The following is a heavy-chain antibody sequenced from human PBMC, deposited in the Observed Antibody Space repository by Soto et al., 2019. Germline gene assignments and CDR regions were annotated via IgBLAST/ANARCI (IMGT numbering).Heavy chain of an antibody. CDR2: IYYSGST. Sequence: PSETLSLTCTVSGGSISSYYWSWIRQPPGKGLEWIGYIYYSGSTNYNPSLKSRVTISVDTSKNQFSLKLSSETAADTAVYYCARAGYSYGYWQDGMDVWGQGTTVTVSS. D-gene: IGHD5-18*01. CDR3: ARAGYSYGYWQDGMDV. CDR1: GGSISSYY. V-gene: IGHV4-59*01. J-gene: IGHJ6*02.